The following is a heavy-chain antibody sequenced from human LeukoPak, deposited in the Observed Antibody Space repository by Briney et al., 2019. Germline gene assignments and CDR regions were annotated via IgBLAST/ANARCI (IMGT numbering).Heavy chain of an antibody. D-gene: IGHD1-26*01. CDR1: GFTVSSNY. J-gene: IGHJ4*02. V-gene: IGHV3-53*01. CDR3: AKSGVSGSYFRDYFDY. CDR2: IYSGGST. Sequence: GGSLRLSCAASGFTVSSNYMSWVRQAPGKGLEWVSVIYSGGSTYYADSVKGRFTIPRDNSKNTLYLQMNSLRAEDTAVYYCAKSGVSGSYFRDYFDYWGQGTLVTVSS.